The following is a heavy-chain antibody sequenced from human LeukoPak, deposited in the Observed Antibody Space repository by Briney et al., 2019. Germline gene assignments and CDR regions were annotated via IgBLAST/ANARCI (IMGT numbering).Heavy chain of an antibody. CDR1: GYTLTELS. CDR3: ATQDEDPGVVY. CDR2: FDPEDGET. V-gene: IGHV1-24*01. D-gene: IGHD3-3*01. Sequence: ASVKVSCKVSGYTLTELSMHWVRQAPGKGLEWMGGFDPEDGETIYAQKFQGRVTMIEDTSTDTAYMELSSLRSEDTAVYYCATQDEDPGVVYWGQGTLVTVSS. J-gene: IGHJ4*02.